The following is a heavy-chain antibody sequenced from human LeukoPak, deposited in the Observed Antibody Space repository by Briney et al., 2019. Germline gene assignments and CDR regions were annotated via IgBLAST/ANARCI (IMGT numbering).Heavy chain of an antibody. V-gene: IGHV4-61*02. CDR1: GASISSGNDY. Sequence: SETLSLTCTVSGASISSGNDYWSWIRQPAGKGLEWIGRVYTGGSTNYNPSLKSRVTLSVDTSKNQFSLKLSSVTAADTAVYYCARGAGIAAAGYFDYWGQGTLVTVSS. J-gene: IGHJ4*02. CDR3: ARGAGIAAAGYFDY. D-gene: IGHD6-13*01. CDR2: VYTGGST.